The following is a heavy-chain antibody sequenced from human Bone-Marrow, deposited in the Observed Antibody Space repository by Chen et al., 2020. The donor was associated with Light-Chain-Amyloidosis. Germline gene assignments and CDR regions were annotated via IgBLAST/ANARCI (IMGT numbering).Heavy chain of an antibody. CDR2: ISSSGNTI. D-gene: IGHD4-4*01. V-gene: IGHV3-11*01. J-gene: IGHJ4*02. CDR3: ARDRVDYSKYGGRFDN. CDR1: GFSLSDFY. Sequence: QVQLVETGGGLVKPGGSLRLSCAASGFSLSDFYMSWIRPAPGKGLEWLSYISSSGNTIDYADSVKGRFTISRDNAKNSLYLQMNSLRAEDTAVYYCARDRVDYSKYGGRFDNWGQGTLVTVSS.